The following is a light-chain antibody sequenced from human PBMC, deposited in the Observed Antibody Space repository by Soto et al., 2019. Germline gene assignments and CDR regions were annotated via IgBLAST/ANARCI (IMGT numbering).Light chain of an antibody. CDR2: SNN. J-gene: IGLJ2*01. CDR3: AAWDDSLNAVL. V-gene: IGLV1-44*01. CDR1: NSNIGSNT. Sequence: QSVLTQSPSASGTPGQRVTISCSGSNSNIGSNTVNWYQQLPGTAPKRLIYSNNQRPSGVPDRFSGSKSGTSASLAISGLQSEDEADYYCAAWDDSLNAVLFGGGTKLTVL.